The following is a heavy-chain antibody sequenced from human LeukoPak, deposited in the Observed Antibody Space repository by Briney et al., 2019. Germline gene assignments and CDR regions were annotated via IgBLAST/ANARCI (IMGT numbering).Heavy chain of an antibody. CDR2: ISYDGSNK. CDR1: GFTFSSYA. D-gene: IGHD3-3*01. Sequence: GGSLRLSCAASGFTFSSYAMHWVSQAPGKGLEWVAVISYDGSNKYYADSVKGRFTISRDNSKNTLYLQMNSLRAEDTAVYYCAKPHSTDFWSGYSPLDYWGQGTLVTVSS. J-gene: IGHJ4*02. CDR3: AKPHSTDFWSGYSPLDY. V-gene: IGHV3-30*18.